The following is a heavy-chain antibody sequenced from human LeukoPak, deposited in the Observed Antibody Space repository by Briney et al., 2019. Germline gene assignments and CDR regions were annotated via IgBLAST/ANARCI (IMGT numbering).Heavy chain of an antibody. V-gene: IGHV4-4*07. CDR2: IYSSGST. D-gene: IGHD3-22*01. CDR1: GGSISTYY. J-gene: IGHJ1*01. CDR3: ASLDYYDSNEH. Sequence: SETLSLTCTVSGGSISTYYWSWIRQPAGKGLEWIGRIYSSGSTNYNPSLKSRVTMSVDTSKNQFSLKLSSVTAADTAVYYCASLDYYDSNEHWGQGTLVTVSS.